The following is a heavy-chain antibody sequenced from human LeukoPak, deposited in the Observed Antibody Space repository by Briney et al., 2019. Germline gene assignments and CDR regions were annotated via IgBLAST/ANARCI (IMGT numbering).Heavy chain of an antibody. V-gene: IGHV1-2*02. CDR1: GYIFINYG. CDR3: AREDSGIAVDY. CDR2: INPNSGGT. D-gene: IGHD6-19*01. J-gene: IGHJ4*02. Sequence: ASVKVSCKASGYIFINYGISWVRQAPGQGLEWMGWINPNSGGTNYAQKFQGRVTMTRDTSISTAYMELSRLRSDDTAVYYCAREDSGIAVDYWGQGTLVTVSS.